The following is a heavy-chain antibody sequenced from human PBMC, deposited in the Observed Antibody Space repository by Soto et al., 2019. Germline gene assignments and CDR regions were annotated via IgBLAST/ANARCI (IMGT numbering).Heavy chain of an antibody. Sequence: KTSETLSLTCTVSGGSISSGDYYWSWIRQPPGKGLEWIGYIYYSGSTYYNPSLKSRVTISVDTSKNQFSLKLSSVTAADTAAYYCAREFYTIFGVVTSTPPYGMHVWGQGTTVTVSS. V-gene: IGHV4-30-4*01. D-gene: IGHD3-3*01. CDR1: GGSISSGDYY. CDR3: AREFYTIFGVVTSTPPYGMHV. J-gene: IGHJ6*02. CDR2: IYYSGST.